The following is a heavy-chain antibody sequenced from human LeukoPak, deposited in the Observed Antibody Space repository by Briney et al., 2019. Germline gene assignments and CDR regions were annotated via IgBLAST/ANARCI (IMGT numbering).Heavy chain of an antibody. CDR1: GFTFSDYY. CDR2: ISSSGSTI. D-gene: IGHD2-2*01. CDR3: AREYCSSTSCSLDVMDV. V-gene: IGHV3-11*01. Sequence: GGSLRLSCAASGFTFSDYYMSWIRPAPGKGLEWVSYISSSGSTIYYADSVKGRFTISRDNAKNSLYLQMNSLRAEDTAVYYCAREYCSSTSCSLDVMDVWGQGTTVTVSS. J-gene: IGHJ6*02.